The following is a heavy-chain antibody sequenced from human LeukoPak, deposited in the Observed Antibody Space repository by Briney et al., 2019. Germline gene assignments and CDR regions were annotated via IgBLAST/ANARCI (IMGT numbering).Heavy chain of an antibody. CDR3: AKGSGPMRPYYFDY. Sequence: GASLRLSCAASGFTFSNSAMSWVRQAPGKGLEWVSAISGSGGSTYYADSVKGRFTISRDNSKSTLYLQMNTLRAEDTAVYYRAKGSGPMRPYYFDYWGQGTLVAVSS. CDR2: ISGSGGST. J-gene: IGHJ4*02. CDR1: GFTFSNSA. D-gene: IGHD6-19*01. V-gene: IGHV3-23*01.